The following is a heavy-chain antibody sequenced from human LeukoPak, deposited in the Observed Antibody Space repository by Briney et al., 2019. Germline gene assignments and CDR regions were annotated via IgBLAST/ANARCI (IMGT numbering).Heavy chain of an antibody. CDR2: ISGSGGST. CDR1: GFIFSSYA. J-gene: IGHJ4*02. V-gene: IGHV3-23*01. D-gene: IGHD2-15*01. Sequence: GGSLRLSCAASGFIFSSYAMSWVRQAPGKGLEWVSAISGSGGSTYYADSVKGRFTISRDNSKNTLYLQMNSLRAEDTAVYYCAKDKGVRGKLLSVYYFDYWGQGTLVTVSS. CDR3: AKDKGVRGKLLSVYYFDY.